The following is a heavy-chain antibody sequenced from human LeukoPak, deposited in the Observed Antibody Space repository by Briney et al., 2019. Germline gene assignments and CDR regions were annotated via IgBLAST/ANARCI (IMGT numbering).Heavy chain of an antibody. D-gene: IGHD6-19*01. Sequence: GGSLRLSCAPSGFTFSKFAMNWVREAPGGGREWVSYITISMSTIYYADSVKGRFTISRDNAKNSLYLQMNSLRDEDTAVYYCARARYSSGWYIDYWGQGTLVTVSS. CDR1: GFTFSKFA. J-gene: IGHJ4*02. V-gene: IGHV3-48*02. CDR2: ITISMSTI. CDR3: ARARYSSGWYIDY.